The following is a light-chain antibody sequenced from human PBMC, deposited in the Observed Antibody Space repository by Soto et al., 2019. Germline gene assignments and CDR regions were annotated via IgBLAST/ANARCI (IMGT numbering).Light chain of an antibody. Sequence: VMRQTPATLWVSPGEGATLSCRASQGIGDTLAWYQHKPGQTPRLLIYDTSTRATGVPARFSGSRSGTEFTLTINSMQSEPFAVYYCQRYNNWPLTFGGGTKVDIK. J-gene: IGKJ4*01. V-gene: IGKV3-15*01. CDR1: QGIGDT. CDR2: DTS. CDR3: QRYNNWPLT.